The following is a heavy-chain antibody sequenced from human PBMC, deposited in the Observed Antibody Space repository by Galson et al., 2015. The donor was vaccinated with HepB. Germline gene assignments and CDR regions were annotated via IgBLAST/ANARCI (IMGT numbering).Heavy chain of an antibody. V-gene: IGHV3-74*01. CDR1: GFMFSSYW. CDR2: INSDGSSR. J-gene: IGHJ3*02. Sequence: LRLSCAASGFMFSSYWMHWVRQVPGKGLVWVSRINSDGSSRSYADSVKGRFTISRDNAKNTLYLQMNSLRAEDTAVYYCARDSWCGELLGEAFDIWGQGTMVTVSS. D-gene: IGHD3-10*01. CDR3: ARDSWCGELLGEAFDI.